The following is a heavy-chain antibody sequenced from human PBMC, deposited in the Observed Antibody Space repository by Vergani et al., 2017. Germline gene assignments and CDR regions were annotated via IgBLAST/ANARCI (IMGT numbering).Heavy chain of an antibody. Sequence: QVQLQESGPGLVKPSGTLSLICAVSGGSLSRSNWWRWVRQPPEKGLEWIGEIYHSGSTNYNPSLKSRVTISVDKSKNQFSLKLSSVTAADTAVYYCAGDSGSSCYRGRFDPWGRGTLVTVSS. CDR3: AGDSGSSCYRGRFDP. J-gene: IGHJ5*02. CDR2: IYHSGST. CDR1: GGSLSRSNW. D-gene: IGHD6-13*01. V-gene: IGHV4-4*02.